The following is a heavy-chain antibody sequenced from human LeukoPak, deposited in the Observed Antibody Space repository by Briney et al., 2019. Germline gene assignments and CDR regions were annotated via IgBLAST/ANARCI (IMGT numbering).Heavy chain of an antibody. D-gene: IGHD3-10*01. J-gene: IGHJ5*02. CDR1: DGSISSGYYY. CDR3: ARQPKSCAPGIFITGKACWFDT. V-gene: IGHV4-39*01. Sequence: SETLSLTCSVSDGSISSGYYYWAWIRQPPGKGPEWIGSIYYSGTTYPNPSLKSRVTISVDTSKNQFSLKLSSATAADTAVYYCARQPKSCAPGIFITGKACWFDTWGQGTLATVSP. CDR2: IYYSGTT.